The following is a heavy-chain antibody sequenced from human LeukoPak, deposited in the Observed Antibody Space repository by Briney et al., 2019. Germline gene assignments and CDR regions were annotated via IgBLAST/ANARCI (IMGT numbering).Heavy chain of an antibody. CDR2: IYYSGST. V-gene: IGHV4-59*01. D-gene: IGHD3-10*01. J-gene: IGHJ5*02. CDR1: GGSIDSYY. Sequence: SETLSLTCTVSGGSIDSYYWSWIRQPPGKGLEWIGFIYYSGSTKYNPSLKSRVTISMDRSTNQFSLKLTSVTAADTAVYYCARESFGPGRNNWFDPWGQGTLVTVSS. CDR3: ARESFGPGRNNWFDP.